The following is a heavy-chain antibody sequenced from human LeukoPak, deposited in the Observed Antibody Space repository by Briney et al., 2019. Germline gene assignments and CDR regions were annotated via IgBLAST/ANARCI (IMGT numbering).Heavy chain of an antibody. Sequence: PSETLSLTCTVSGGSISSSSYYWGWIRQPPGKGLEWIGRIYYSGSTYYNPSLKSRVTISVDTSKNQFSLKLSSVTAADTAVHYCARGYSYGPTTKHDFDYWGQGTLVTVSS. CDR2: IYYSGST. CDR3: ARGYSYGPTTKHDFDY. J-gene: IGHJ4*02. CDR1: GGSISSSSYY. V-gene: IGHV4-39*01. D-gene: IGHD5-18*01.